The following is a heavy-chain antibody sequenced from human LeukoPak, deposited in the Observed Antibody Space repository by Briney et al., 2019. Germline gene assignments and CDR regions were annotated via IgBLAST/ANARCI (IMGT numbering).Heavy chain of an antibody. CDR2: IRSKAYGGTT. CDR3: TRSGNYYDSRGYPKYYFDC. V-gene: IGHV3-49*04. J-gene: IGHJ4*02. D-gene: IGHD3-22*01. Sequence: PGGSLRLSCTASGFTFGDYAMSWVRQAPGKGLQWIGFIRSKAYGGTTEYAASVEGRFTISRDDSKSSAYLLMNSLKTEDTAVYYCTRSGNYYDSRGYPKYYFDCWGQGTLVAVSS. CDR1: GFTFGDYA.